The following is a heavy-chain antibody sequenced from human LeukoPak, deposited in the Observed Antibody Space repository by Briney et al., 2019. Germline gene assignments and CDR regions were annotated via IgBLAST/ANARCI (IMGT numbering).Heavy chain of an antibody. J-gene: IGHJ4*02. D-gene: IGHD3-10*01. V-gene: IGHV4-31*03. Sequence: SETLSLTRTVSGGSISSGGYYWSWIRQHPGKGLEWIGYIYYSGSTYYNPSLKSRVTISVDTSKNQFSLKLSSVTAADTAVYYCARDKPYGSGSYIDYWGQGTLVTVSS. CDR1: GGSISSGGYY. CDR2: IYYSGST. CDR3: ARDKPYGSGSYIDY.